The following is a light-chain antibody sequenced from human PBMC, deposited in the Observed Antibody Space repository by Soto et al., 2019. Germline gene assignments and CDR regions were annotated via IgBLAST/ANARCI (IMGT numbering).Light chain of an antibody. V-gene: IGKV3-11*01. CDR3: QQTYSSPIT. Sequence: EIVLTQSPATLSLSPGERATLSCGASQSVTTHLAWYQQKPGQAPRLLIYDASKRATGIPARFSGSGSGTDFTLTISNLQPEDFAGYYCQQTYSSPITFGQGTRLEIK. CDR1: QSVTTH. J-gene: IGKJ5*01. CDR2: DAS.